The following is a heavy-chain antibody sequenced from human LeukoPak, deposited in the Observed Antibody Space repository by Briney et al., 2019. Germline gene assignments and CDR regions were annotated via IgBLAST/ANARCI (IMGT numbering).Heavy chain of an antibody. CDR2: INPNSGGT. Sequence: ASVKVSCKASGYTFTGYYMHWVRQAPGQGLEWMGWINPNSGGTNYAQKFQGWVTMTRDTSTSTAYMELSRLRSDDTAVYYCARDQYYDSSNYYGMDVWGQGTTVTVSS. D-gene: IGHD3-22*01. CDR1: GYTFTGYY. J-gene: IGHJ6*02. CDR3: ARDQYYDSSNYYGMDV. V-gene: IGHV1-2*04.